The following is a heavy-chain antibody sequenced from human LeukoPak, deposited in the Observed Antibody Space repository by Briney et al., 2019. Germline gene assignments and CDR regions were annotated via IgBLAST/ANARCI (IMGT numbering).Heavy chain of an antibody. D-gene: IGHD4-17*01. Sequence: ASVKVSCKASGYTFTSYDINWVRQATGQGLEWMGWMNPNSGNTGYAQKFQGRVTMTRNTSISTAYMELSSLRSEDTAVYYCARTSYGDYYYYYYMDVWGKGTTVTISS. CDR3: ARTSYGDYYYYYYMDV. CDR2: MNPNSGNT. J-gene: IGHJ6*03. V-gene: IGHV1-8*01. CDR1: GYTFTSYD.